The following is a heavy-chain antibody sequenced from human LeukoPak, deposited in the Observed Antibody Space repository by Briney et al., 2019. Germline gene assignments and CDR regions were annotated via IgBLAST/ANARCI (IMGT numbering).Heavy chain of an antibody. J-gene: IGHJ6*02. D-gene: IGHD2-15*01. CDR1: GFTFSSYS. CDR2: ISSSSYI. Sequence: GGSLRLSCAASGFTFSSYSMNRVRQAPGKGLEWVSSISSSSYIYYADSVKGRFTISRDNAKNSLYLQMNSLRAEDTAVYYCARAYGYCSGGSCYTPHGSYYYGMDVWGQGTTVTVSS. V-gene: IGHV3-21*01. CDR3: ARAYGYCSGGSCYTPHGSYYYGMDV.